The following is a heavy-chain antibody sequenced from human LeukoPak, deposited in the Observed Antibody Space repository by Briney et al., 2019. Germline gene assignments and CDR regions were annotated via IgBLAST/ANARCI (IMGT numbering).Heavy chain of an antibody. CDR3: ARTRLGYCSSTSCYVFDY. CDR2: IYHSGST. D-gene: IGHD2-2*01. Sequence: SETLSLTCTVSGGSISSSSYYWSWIRQPPGKGLEWIGYIYHSGSTYYNPSLKSRVTISVDRSKNQLSLKLNSVTAADTAVYYCARTRLGYCSSTSCYVFDYWGQGTLVIVSS. CDR1: GGSISSSSYY. J-gene: IGHJ4*02. V-gene: IGHV4-30-2*01.